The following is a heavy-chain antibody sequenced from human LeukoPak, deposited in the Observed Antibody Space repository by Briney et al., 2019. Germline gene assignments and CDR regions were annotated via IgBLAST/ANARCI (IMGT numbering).Heavy chain of an antibody. D-gene: IGHD6-13*01. CDR3: ASSYSSSWPFDY. CDR2: IIPIFGTA. CDR1: GGTFSSYA. J-gene: IGHJ4*02. Sequence: ASVKVSCKASGGTFSSYAISWVRQAPGQGLEWMGGIIPIFGTANYAQKFQGRVTITADESTSTAYMELSSLRSEDTAVYYCASSYSSSWPFDYWGQGTLVTVSS. V-gene: IGHV1-69*13.